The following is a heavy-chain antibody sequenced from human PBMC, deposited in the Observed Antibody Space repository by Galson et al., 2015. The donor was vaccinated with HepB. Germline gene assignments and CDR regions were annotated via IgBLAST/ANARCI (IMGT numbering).Heavy chain of an antibody. Sequence: SVKVSCKASGYTFTSYYMHWVRQAPGQGLEWMGTINPSGGSTSYAQKFQGRVTMTRDTSTSTVYMELSSLRSEDTAVYYCAKAVAGNPPHVDYWGEGTLGTVSS. CDR3: AKAVAGNPPHVDY. CDR1: GYTFTSYY. D-gene: IGHD6-19*01. V-gene: IGHV1-46*01. J-gene: IGHJ4*02. CDR2: INPSGGST.